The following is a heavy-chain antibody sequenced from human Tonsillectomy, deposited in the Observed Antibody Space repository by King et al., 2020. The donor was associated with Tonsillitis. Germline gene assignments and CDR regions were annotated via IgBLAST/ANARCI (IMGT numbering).Heavy chain of an antibody. CDR3: GTYDAFDI. CDR2: IYYSGST. Sequence: QLQESGPGLVKPSETLSLTCTVSGGSISSSSYSWGWIRQPPGKGLEWIGNIYYSGSTYYNPSLKSRVTISVDTSKNQFSLKLSSVTAADTAVYYCGTYDAFDIWGQGTMVTVSS. J-gene: IGHJ3*02. CDR1: GGSISSSSYS. V-gene: IGHV4-39*01.